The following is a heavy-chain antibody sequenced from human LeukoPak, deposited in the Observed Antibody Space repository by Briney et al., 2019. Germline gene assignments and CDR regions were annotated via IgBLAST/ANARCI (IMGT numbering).Heavy chain of an antibody. D-gene: IGHD5-12*01. CDR1: GFTFSSYS. CDR3: AGAYSAYDPCDY. V-gene: IGHV3-21*01. CDR2: ISSSSSYI. J-gene: IGHJ4*02. Sequence: GGSLRLSCAASGFTFSSYSMNWVRQAPGKGLEWVSSISSSSSYIYYADSVKGRFTISRDNAKNSLYLQMNSLRAEDTAIYFCAGAYSAYDPCDYWGQGILVTVSS.